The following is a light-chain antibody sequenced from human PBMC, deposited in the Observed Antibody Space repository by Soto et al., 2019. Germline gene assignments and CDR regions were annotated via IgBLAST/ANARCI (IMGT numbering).Light chain of an antibody. CDR3: SAYAGNNNPVI. Sequence: QSALTQPPSASGSPGQSVTISCTGTSSDVGGHNFVSWYLQHPGKAPKFLIYEVTKRPSGVPDRFSGSKSGITASLTVSGLQADDEAYYYCSAYAGNNNPVIFGGGTKLTVL. J-gene: IGLJ2*01. V-gene: IGLV2-8*01. CDR2: EVT. CDR1: SSDVGGHNF.